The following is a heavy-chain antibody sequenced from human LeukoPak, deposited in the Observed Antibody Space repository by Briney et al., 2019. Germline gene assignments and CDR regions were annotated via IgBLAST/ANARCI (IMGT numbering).Heavy chain of an antibody. Sequence: GGSLRLSCLASGFTFSSYWMHWVRQAPGKGLVWVSRINRDGSSTNYADSVKGRFTISRDNSKNSLYLQMNSLRVDDTAVYFCARVGWPLDYWGQGTLVTVSS. CDR3: ARVGWPLDY. V-gene: IGHV3-74*01. CDR2: INRDGSST. D-gene: IGHD2-15*01. CDR1: GFTFSSYW. J-gene: IGHJ4*02.